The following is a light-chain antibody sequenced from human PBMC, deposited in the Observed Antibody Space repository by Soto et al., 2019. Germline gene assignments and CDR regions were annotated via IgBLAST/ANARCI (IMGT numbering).Light chain of an antibody. CDR3: HQYGSSPKT. Sequence: EIVLTQSPGTLSLSPGERATLSCRASQSVSSSYLAWYQQKPGQAPRLLIDGASSRATGIPDRFSGSGSGTDYTLAIRLLEPEDYAVYYCHQYGSSPKTFGQVTKVEI. V-gene: IGKV3-20*01. CDR2: GAS. J-gene: IGKJ1*01. CDR1: QSVSSSY.